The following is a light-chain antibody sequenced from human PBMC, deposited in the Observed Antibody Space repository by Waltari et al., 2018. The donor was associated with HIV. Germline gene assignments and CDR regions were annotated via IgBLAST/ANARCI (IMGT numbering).Light chain of an antibody. CDR2: EAA. CDR3: QQYDDGPRGIT. Sequence: EIVMTQSPPTLSVSPGQRVTLSSTASQSIRAKVAWYQQKPGKAPRLLIYEAATRPTGIPARFSGSGSGTEFTLTISSLQSEDFATYFCQQYDDGPRGITFGQGTMLEIK. CDR1: QSIRAK. V-gene: IGKV3-15*01. J-gene: IGKJ2*01.